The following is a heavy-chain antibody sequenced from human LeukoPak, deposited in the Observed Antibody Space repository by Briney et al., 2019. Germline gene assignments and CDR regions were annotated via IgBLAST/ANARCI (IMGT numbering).Heavy chain of an antibody. CDR3: AKVGDYYDSSGYFDY. CDR1: GFTFSSYA. J-gene: IGHJ4*02. Sequence: AGSLRLSCSASGFTFSSYAKSWFRQAQGKGLEEVSAISGSGGSTYYADSVKGRFTISRDNSKNTLYLQMNSLRAEDTAVYYCAKVGDYYDSSGYFDYWGQGTLVTVSS. D-gene: IGHD3-22*01. CDR2: ISGSGGST. V-gene: IGHV3-23*01.